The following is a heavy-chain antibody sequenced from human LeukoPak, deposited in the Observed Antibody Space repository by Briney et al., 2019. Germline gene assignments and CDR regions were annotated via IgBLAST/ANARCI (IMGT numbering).Heavy chain of an antibody. CDR3: ARAPVRSSLLWFDP. J-gene: IGHJ5*02. Sequence: PSQTLSLTCTVSGGSISSGSYYWSWIRQPAGKGLEWIGRIYTSGSTNYNPSLKSRVTMSVDTSKNQFSLKLSSVTAADTAVYYCARAPVRSSLLWFDPWGQGTLVTVSS. CDR2: IYTSGST. CDR1: GGSISSGSYY. D-gene: IGHD4-17*01. V-gene: IGHV4-61*02.